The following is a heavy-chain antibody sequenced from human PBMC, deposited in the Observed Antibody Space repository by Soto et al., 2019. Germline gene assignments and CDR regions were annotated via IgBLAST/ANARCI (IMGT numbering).Heavy chain of an antibody. V-gene: IGHV1-69*12. CDR2: IIPMFGTA. D-gene: IGHD5-18*01. CDR1: GGTFSSYT. CDR3: ARAGRTGYSYGYGYFDY. Sequence: QVQLVQSGAEVKKPGSSVKVSCKASGGTFSSYTISWVRQAPGQGLEWMGGIIPMFGTANDAQKFKGRVTFTANEPTSAVYLELRGHRSEDTVVYYCARAGRTGYSYGYGYFDYWGQGTLVTVSS. J-gene: IGHJ4*02.